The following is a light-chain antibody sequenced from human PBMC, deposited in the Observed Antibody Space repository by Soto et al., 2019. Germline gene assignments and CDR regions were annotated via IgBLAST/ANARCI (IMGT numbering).Light chain of an antibody. CDR2: LGS. V-gene: IGKV2-28*01. J-gene: IGKJ1*01. Sequence: DIVITQSPLSLPVTPGEPASISSRSIQSLLHSNGYNYLDWYLQKPGQSPQLLIYLGSNRASGVPDRFSGSGSGTDFTLKISRVEDEDVGVYYCVQALQAPLTFGQGTKENIK. CDR1: QSLLHSNGYNY. CDR3: VQALQAPLT.